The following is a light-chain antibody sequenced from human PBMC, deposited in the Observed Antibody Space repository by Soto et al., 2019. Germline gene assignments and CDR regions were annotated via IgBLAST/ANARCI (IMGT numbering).Light chain of an antibody. V-gene: IGKV3D-15*02. CDR2: DAS. CDR1: QSISRN. J-gene: IGKJ1*01. Sequence: EIVMTQSPATLSVSPGERVTLSCRASQSISRNLAWYQQKPGQAPRLLIYDASNRATGIPARFSGSGSGTDFTLTISRLEPEDFAVYYCQQYVTSPWTFAQGTKVDIK. CDR3: QQYVTSPWT.